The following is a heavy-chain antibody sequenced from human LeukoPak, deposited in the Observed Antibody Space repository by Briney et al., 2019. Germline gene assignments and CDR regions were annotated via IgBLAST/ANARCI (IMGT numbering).Heavy chain of an antibody. CDR2: INHSGST. CDR1: GGSFSGYY. D-gene: IGHD4-17*01. Sequence: PSETLSLTCAVYGGSFSGYYWSWIRQPPGKGLEWIGEINHSGSTNYNPSLKSRVTISVDTSKNHFSLKLSSVTAADTAVYYCARGGRYGDYGIDYWGQGTLVTVSS. V-gene: IGHV4-34*01. J-gene: IGHJ4*02. CDR3: ARGGRYGDYGIDY.